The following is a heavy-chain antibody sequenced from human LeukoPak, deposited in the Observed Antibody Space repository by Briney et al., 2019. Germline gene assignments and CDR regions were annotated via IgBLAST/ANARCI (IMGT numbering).Heavy chain of an antibody. Sequence: SETLSLTCTVSGGSISTYYWSWIRQSPGKGLEWIGEINHSGSTNYNPSLKSRVTMSVDTSKNQFSLKLSSVTAADTAVYYCARDGYCSGGSCFLLLDYWGQGTLVTVSS. D-gene: IGHD2-15*01. CDR2: INHSGST. CDR1: GGSISTYY. CDR3: ARDGYCSGGSCFLLLDY. V-gene: IGHV4-59*12. J-gene: IGHJ4*02.